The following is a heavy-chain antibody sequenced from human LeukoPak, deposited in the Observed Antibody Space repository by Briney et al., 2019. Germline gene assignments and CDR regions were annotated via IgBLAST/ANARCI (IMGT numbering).Heavy chain of an antibody. CDR2: IKSKSDGGTT. CDR3: TTKAY. CDR1: GFTFSNAW. V-gene: IGHV3-15*01. J-gene: IGHJ4*02. Sequence: PAGSLRLSCTASGFTFSNAWMNWVRQAPGKGLEWVGRIKSKSDGGTTDYAAPVKGRSTISRDDPKNTLYLQMSSQEIEDTAVYYCTTKAYWGQGTLVTVSS.